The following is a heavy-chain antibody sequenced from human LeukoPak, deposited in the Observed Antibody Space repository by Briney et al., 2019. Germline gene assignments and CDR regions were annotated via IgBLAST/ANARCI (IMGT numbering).Heavy chain of an antibody. CDR2: INTNTGNP. D-gene: IGHD6-13*01. Sequence: ASVKVSCKASGYTFTSYAMNWVRQAPGQRLEWMGWINTNTGNPTYAQGFTGRFVFSLDTSVSTAYLQISSLKAEDTAVYYCARNWYRTAAAGTDNWFDPWGQGTLVTVSS. V-gene: IGHV7-4-1*02. J-gene: IGHJ5*02. CDR3: ARNWYRTAAAGTDNWFDP. CDR1: GYTFTSYA.